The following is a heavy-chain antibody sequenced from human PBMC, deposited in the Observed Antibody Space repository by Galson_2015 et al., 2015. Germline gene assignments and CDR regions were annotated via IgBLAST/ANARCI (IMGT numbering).Heavy chain of an antibody. D-gene: IGHD1-7*01. CDR1: GFSLSTSGVG. CDR2: IYWDDDK. CDR3: AHRSLLYNWTYPFFDY. Sequence: PALVKPTQTLTLTCTFSGFSLSTSGVGVGWIRQPPGKALEWLALIYWDDDKFYSPSLKSRLSITKDTSKNQVVLTMTNMDPVDTATYYCAHRSLLYNWTYPFFDYWGQGTLVTASS. V-gene: IGHV2-5*02. J-gene: IGHJ4*02.